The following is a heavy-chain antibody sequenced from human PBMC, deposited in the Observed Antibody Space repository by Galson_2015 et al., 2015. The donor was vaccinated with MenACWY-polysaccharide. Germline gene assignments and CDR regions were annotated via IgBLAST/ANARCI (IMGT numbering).Heavy chain of an antibody. J-gene: IGHJ4*02. Sequence: SLRLSCAASGFAVSSNYMNWVRQAPGKGLEWVSVTYTGGRTYYADSVKGRFTISRDNSKNTVYLQMNSLRVEDTALYYCARGGYDSSWVPSLLQIDWGQGTLVTVSS. D-gene: IGHD3-22*01. CDR3: ARGGYDSSWVPSLLQID. CDR2: TYTGGRT. CDR1: GFAVSSNY. V-gene: IGHV3-66*02.